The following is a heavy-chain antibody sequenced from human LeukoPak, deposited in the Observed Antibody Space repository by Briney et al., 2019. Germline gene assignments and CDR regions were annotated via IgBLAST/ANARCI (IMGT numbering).Heavy chain of an antibody. D-gene: IGHD5-18*01. CDR2: INAGNGNT. J-gene: IGHJ4*02. CDR1: GYTFTSYA. CDR3: ARGGYSYGLIDY. Sequence: ASVKVSCKASGYTFTSYAMHWVRQAPGQRLEWMGWINAGNGNTKYSQKFQGRVTITRDTSTSTAYMELRSLRSDDTAVYYCARGGYSYGLIDYWGQGTLVTVSS. V-gene: IGHV1-3*01.